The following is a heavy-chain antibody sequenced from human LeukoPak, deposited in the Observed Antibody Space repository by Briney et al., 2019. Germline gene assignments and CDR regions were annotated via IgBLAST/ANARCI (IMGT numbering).Heavy chain of an antibody. CDR3: AKDGGYCSGGSCYETYYFDY. J-gene: IGHJ4*02. CDR2: ISYDGSNK. V-gene: IGHV3-30*18. Sequence: PGGSLRLSCAASGFTFSSYGMHWVRQAPGTGLEWVAVISYDGSNKYYADSVKGRFTNSRDNSKNTLYLQMNSLRAEDTAVYYCAKDGGYCSGGSCYETYYFDYWGQGTLVTVSS. CDR1: GFTFSSYG. D-gene: IGHD2-15*01.